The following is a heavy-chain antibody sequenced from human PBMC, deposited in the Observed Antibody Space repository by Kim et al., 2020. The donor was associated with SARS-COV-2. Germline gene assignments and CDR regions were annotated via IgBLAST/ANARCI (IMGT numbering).Heavy chain of an antibody. V-gene: IGHV1-18*01. CDR2: ISAYNGNT. CDR3: ARDSEPMITFGGVIVDY. Sequence: ASVKVSCKASGYTFTSYGISWVRQAPGQGLEWMGWISAYNGNTNYAQKLQGRVTMTTDTSTSTAYMELRSLRSDDTAVYYCARDSEPMITFGGVIVDYWGQGTLVTVSS. J-gene: IGHJ4*02. D-gene: IGHD3-16*02. CDR1: GYTFTSYG.